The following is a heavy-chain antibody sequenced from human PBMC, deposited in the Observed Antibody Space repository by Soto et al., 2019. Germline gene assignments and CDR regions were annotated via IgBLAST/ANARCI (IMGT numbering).Heavy chain of an antibody. D-gene: IGHD1-20*01. CDR3: AKDISGDITGTAMSGMDV. J-gene: IGHJ6*02. V-gene: IGHV3-9*01. Sequence: SVKGRFTISRDDAKNSLYLQMNSLRDEDTALYYCAKDISGDITGTAMSGMDVWGQGTTVTVSS.